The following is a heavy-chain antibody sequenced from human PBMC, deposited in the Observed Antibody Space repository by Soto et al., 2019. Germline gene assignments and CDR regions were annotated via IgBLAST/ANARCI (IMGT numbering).Heavy chain of an antibody. CDR1: GFTLDNHA. CDR2: ISAIVYNDAK. Sequence: QVQVVQSEVEVRRPGASVRVSCKASGFTLDNHAMSWVRQAPGQGLEWMGWISAIVYNDAKNYARKFLGRLNMTRETSPNRVYLDLRSLTSDDTAVYYCARGTKGAGGWYFDLWGRGTLVVVSS. V-gene: IGHV1-18*01. CDR3: ARGTKGAGGWYFDL. D-gene: IGHD3-10*01. J-gene: IGHJ2*01.